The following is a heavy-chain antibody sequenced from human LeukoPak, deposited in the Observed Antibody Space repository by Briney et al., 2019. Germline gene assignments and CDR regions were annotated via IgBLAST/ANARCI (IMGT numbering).Heavy chain of an antibody. CDR3: AKNAGDYVLEYFQH. D-gene: IGHD4-17*01. J-gene: IGHJ1*01. Sequence: GGSLRLSCAASGFTFSRYAMSWVRQAPGNGLEWVSAISGSGGSTYYADSVKGRFTISRDNSKNTLYLQMNSLRAEDTAVYYCAKNAGDYVLEYFQHWGQGTLVTVSS. CDR2: ISGSGGST. CDR1: GFTFSRYA. V-gene: IGHV3-23*01.